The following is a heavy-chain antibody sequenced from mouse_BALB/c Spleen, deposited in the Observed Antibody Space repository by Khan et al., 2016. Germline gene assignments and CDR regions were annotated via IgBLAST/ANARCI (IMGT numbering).Heavy chain of an antibody. CDR1: GFSLTNSG. CDR3: ARDDQDFDAWFAS. CDR2: IWAGGST. J-gene: IGHJ3*01. V-gene: IGHV2-9*02. Sequence: QVQLQQPGPGLVAPSQSQSITCTVSGFSLTNSGVHWVRQPPRKGLDWLGVIWAGGSTDYNSALMSRLSITRDTTQNQVFLKMNSLQTDDTAMYYCARDDQDFDAWFASWGQGTLVTVSA.